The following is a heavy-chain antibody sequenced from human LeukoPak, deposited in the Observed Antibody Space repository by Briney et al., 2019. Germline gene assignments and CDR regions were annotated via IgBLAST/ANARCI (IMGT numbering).Heavy chain of an antibody. CDR2: ISYDGSNK. J-gene: IGHJ4*02. CDR3: AKDRGSSGPNSMYYFDY. V-gene: IGHV3-30*18. D-gene: IGHD3-22*01. CDR1: GFTFSSYG. Sequence: SGGSLRLSCAASGFTFSSYGMHWVRQAPDKGLEWVAVISYDGSNKYYADSVKGRFTISRDNSKNTLYLQMNSLRAEDTAVYYCAKDRGSSGPNSMYYFDYWGQGTLVTVSS.